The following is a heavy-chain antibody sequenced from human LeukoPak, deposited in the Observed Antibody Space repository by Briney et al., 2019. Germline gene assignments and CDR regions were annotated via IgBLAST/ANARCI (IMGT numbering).Heavy chain of an antibody. CDR2: INAGNGNR. V-gene: IGHV1-3*01. CDR3: ALIRLGELSGFDY. J-gene: IGHJ4*02. Sequence: ASVKVSCKASGYIFTSYAMHWVRQAPGQRLEWMGRINAGNGNRKYSQKFQGRITMTADTSASTGYMELSSLRSEDTAVYYCALIRLGELSGFDYWGQGTLVTVSS. CDR1: GYIFTSYA. D-gene: IGHD3-16*02.